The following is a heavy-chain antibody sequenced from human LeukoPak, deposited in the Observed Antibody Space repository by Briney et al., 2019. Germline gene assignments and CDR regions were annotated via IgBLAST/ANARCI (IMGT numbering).Heavy chain of an antibody. Sequence: GGSLRLSCAASGFTFSSYEMNWVRQAPGKGPEWISYISSSGSTIYYADSVKGRFTISRDNAKNSLYLQMNSLRAEDTAVYYCASSRGSWPDYFDYWGQGTLVTVSS. V-gene: IGHV3-48*03. D-gene: IGHD6-13*01. CDR3: ASSRGSWPDYFDY. CDR1: GFTFSSYE. CDR2: ISSSGSTI. J-gene: IGHJ4*02.